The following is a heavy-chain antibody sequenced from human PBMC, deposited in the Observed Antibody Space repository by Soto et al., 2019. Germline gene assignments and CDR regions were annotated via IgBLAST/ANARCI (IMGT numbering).Heavy chain of an antibody. CDR1: EYKFIGYW. V-gene: IGHV5-51*01. Sequence: PGQFQRISCKGSEYKFIGYWIGWVRQRPGKGLEWTGIIYPGDADTRYPPSFQGQLTISADKSIRTAYQQWSSLKVSDTAMYYCGRPYSTSSSYHFDYWGQEPLGTGSS. D-gene: IGHD6-13*01. CDR3: GRPYSTSSSYHFDY. J-gene: IGHJ4*02. CDR2: IYPGDADT.